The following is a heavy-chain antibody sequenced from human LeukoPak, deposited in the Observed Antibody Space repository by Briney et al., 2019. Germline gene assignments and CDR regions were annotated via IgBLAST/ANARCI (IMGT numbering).Heavy chain of an antibody. Sequence: SETLSLTCTVSGGSISSYYWSWIRKPAGKGLEWIGRIYTSGSTNYNPSLKSRVTMSVDTSKNQFSLKLSSVTAADTAVYYCARDIVVVPAAIYWFDPWGQGTLVTVSS. CDR2: IYTSGST. CDR1: GGSISSYY. CDR3: ARDIVVVPAAIYWFDP. V-gene: IGHV4-4*07. J-gene: IGHJ5*02. D-gene: IGHD2-2*01.